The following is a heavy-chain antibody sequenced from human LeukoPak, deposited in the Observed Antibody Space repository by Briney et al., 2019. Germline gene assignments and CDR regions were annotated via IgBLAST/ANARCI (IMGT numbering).Heavy chain of an antibody. CDR1: GFTFSIYA. Sequence: GGSLRLSCAASGFTFSIYAMSWVRQAPGKGLEWVSAISGSGGSTYYADSVKGRFTISRDNAKNSLYLQMNSLRAEDTAVYYCARETYCSSTSCYRTGYFQHWGQGTLVTVSS. D-gene: IGHD2-2*01. V-gene: IGHV3-23*01. J-gene: IGHJ1*01. CDR3: ARETYCSSTSCYRTGYFQH. CDR2: ISGSGGST.